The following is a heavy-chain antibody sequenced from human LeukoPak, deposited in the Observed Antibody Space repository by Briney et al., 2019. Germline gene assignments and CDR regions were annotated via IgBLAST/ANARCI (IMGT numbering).Heavy chain of an antibody. D-gene: IGHD5-18*01. CDR1: GFTFSNNW. CDR3: ARGYIYGYDC. V-gene: IGHV3-74*01. Sequence: PGGSLRLSCAASGFTFSNNWMHWVRQAPGKGLVWVSRINSDGSTTTYADSVKVGFTISRDNAKNTLYLQMNRLRAEDTAVYYCARGYIYGYDCWGQGALVTVSS. CDR2: INSDGSTT. J-gene: IGHJ4*02.